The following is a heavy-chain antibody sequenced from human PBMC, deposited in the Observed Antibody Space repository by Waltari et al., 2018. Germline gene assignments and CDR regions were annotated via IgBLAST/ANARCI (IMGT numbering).Heavy chain of an antibody. J-gene: IGHJ2*01. D-gene: IGHD6-13*01. CDR2: IIPIFGTA. CDR1: GGTFSSYA. Sequence: QVQLVQSGAEVKKPGSSVKVSCKASGGTFSSYASSWVRPAPGQGLEWMGGIIPIFGTANYAQKFQGRVTITTDESTSTAYMELSSLRSEDTAVYYCARSQRYSIDWYFDLWGRGTLVTDSS. CDR3: ARSQRYSIDWYFDL. V-gene: IGHV1-69*05.